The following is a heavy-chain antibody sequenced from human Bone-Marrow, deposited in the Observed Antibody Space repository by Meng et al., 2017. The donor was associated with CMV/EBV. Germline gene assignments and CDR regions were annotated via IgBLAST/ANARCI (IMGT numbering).Heavy chain of an antibody. Sequence: SVKVSCKASGGTFSSYAISWVRQAPGQGLEWMGGIIPIFGTANYAQKFQGRVTITADKSTSTAYMELSSLRSEDTAVYYCARDPDGYNPLDDYWGQGTLVTVSS. J-gene: IGHJ4*02. D-gene: IGHD5-24*01. CDR3: ARDPDGYNPLDDY. CDR2: IIPIFGTA. CDR1: GGTFSSYA. V-gene: IGHV1-69*06.